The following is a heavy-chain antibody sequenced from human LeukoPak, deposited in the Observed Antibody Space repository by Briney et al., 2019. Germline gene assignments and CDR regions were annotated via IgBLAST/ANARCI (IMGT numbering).Heavy chain of an antibody. CDR1: GFTFSSYS. V-gene: IGHV3-21*01. CDR3: ARGRYDSSGSYSLFDY. Sequence: GGSLRLSCAASGFTFSSYSVNWVRQAPGKGLEWVSSISSSSSYIYYADSVKGRFTISRDNAKNSLYLQMNSLRAEDTAVYYCARGRYDSSGSYSLFDYWGQGTLVTVSS. J-gene: IGHJ4*02. CDR2: ISSSSSYI. D-gene: IGHD3-22*01.